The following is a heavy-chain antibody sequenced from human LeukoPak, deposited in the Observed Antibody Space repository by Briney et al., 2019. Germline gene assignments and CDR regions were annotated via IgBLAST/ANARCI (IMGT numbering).Heavy chain of an antibody. CDR1: GYTFTSYG. V-gene: IGHV1-18*01. Sequence: GASVKVSCKASGYTFTSYGISWVRQAPGQGLEWMGWISAYNGNTNYAQKLQGRVTMTTDTSTSTAYMELRSLRSDDTAVYYCARDNDPVAYSSSYGYWGQGTLVTVSS. CDR2: ISAYNGNT. D-gene: IGHD6-6*01. J-gene: IGHJ4*02. CDR3: ARDNDPVAYSSSYGY.